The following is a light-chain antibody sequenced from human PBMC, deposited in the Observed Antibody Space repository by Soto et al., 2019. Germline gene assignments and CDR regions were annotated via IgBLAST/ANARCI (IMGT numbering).Light chain of an antibody. V-gene: IGKV3-20*01. CDR1: KSISGSL. J-gene: IGKJ2*01. Sequence: EIVLTQSPGTLSLSPGERATLSCRASKSISGSLLAWYQQKAGQAPSHLSYCASRSATGLPYRFSGSGSGTDFTFIISRLEPEDFAVSYCHQYGNLPHTFGQGTKLETK. CDR2: CAS. CDR3: HQYGNLPHT.